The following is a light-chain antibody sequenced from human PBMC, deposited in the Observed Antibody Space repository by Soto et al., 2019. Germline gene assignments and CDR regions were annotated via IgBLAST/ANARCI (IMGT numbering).Light chain of an antibody. CDR1: NSDVGGYNY. J-gene: IGLJ2*01. CDR2: DVT. Sequence: QSVLTQPASVSGSPGQSIAISCTGTNSDVGGYNYVSWYQQHPGKAPKLMIYDVTNRPSGVSNRFSGSKSGNTASLTISGXXXXXXXXXYCSSYTTSSTLVFGGGTKLTVL. CDR3: SSYTTSSTLV. V-gene: IGLV2-14*01.